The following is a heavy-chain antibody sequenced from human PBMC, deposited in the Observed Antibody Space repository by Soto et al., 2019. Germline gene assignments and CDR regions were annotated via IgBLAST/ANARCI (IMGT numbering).Heavy chain of an antibody. Sequence: SETLSLTCTVSGGSLSSYYWGWTRQPPGKGLEWIGYIYYAGTTTYNPSLKSRVTISLDTSKNQFSLKLDSVTAADTAVYYCARLGGYYQALDSWGQGTLVTVSS. D-gene: IGHD3-22*01. V-gene: IGHV4-59*08. CDR1: GGSLSSYY. CDR2: IYYAGTT. CDR3: ARLGGYYQALDS. J-gene: IGHJ4*02.